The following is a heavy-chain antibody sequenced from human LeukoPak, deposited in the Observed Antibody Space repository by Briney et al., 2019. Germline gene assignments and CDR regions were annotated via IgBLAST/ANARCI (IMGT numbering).Heavy chain of an antibody. V-gene: IGHV1-69*05. J-gene: IGHJ5*02. CDR3: ARDGKYSSSANWFDP. Sequence: SVKVSCKASGGTFSSYAISWVRQAPGPGLEWMGRIIPIFGTANYAQKFQGRVTITTDESTSTAYMELSSLRSEDTAVYYCARDGKYSSSANWFDPWGQGTLVTVSS. CDR1: GGTFSSYA. D-gene: IGHD6-13*01. CDR2: IIPIFGTA.